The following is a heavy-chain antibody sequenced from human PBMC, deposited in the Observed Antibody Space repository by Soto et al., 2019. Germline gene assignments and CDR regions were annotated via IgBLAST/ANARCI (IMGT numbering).Heavy chain of an antibody. CDR2: ISGSGGST. CDR3: ASAAILDYLGLGDAFDI. V-gene: IGHV3-23*01. CDR1: GFTFSSYA. D-gene: IGHD3-3*01. J-gene: IGHJ3*02. Sequence: EVQLLESGGGLVQPGGSLRLSCAASGFTFSSYAMSWVRQAPGKGLEWVSAISGSGGSTYYADSVKGRFTISRDNSKNTLYRQMNSLRAEDTAVYYYASAAILDYLGLGDAFDIWGQWTMVTVSS.